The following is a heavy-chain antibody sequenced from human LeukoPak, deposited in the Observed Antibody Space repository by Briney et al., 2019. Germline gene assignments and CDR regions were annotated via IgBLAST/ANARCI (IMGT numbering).Heavy chain of an antibody. D-gene: IGHD6-13*01. CDR3: AKGSRGYSSSWYSGY. V-gene: IGHV3-11*01. J-gene: IGHJ4*02. CDR1: GFTFSDYY. CDR2: ISSSGSPI. Sequence: GGSLRLSCAASGFTFSDYYMSWIRQAPGKGLEWVSYISSSGSPIYYADSVKGRFTISRDNAKNSLYLQMNSLRAEDTAVYYCAKGSRGYSSSWYSGYWGQGTLVTVSS.